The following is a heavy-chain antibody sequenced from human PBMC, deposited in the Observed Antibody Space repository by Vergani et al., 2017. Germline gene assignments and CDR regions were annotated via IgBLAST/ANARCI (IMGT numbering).Heavy chain of an antibody. CDR3: VGGGCSGSFLQ. D-gene: IGHD1-26*01. CDR1: GFSFSNYW. J-gene: IGHJ4*02. Sequence: EVHLVESGGGLVQPGGSLRLSCATSGFSFSNYWVTWVRQAPGKGLEWVASIQEDGSAKHFLDSLKGRFFISRDNAKNSSLLYMTRLTAEETAVYYGVGGGCSGSFLQWGQGILVTVSS. CDR2: IQEDGSAK. V-gene: IGHV3-7*01.